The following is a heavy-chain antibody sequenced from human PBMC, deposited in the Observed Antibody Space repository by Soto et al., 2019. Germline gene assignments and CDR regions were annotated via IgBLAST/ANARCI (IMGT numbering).Heavy chain of an antibody. V-gene: IGHV3-23*01. CDR2: ISPSGDT. J-gene: IGHJ4*02. CDR3: ARSGSYSWLPY. CDR1: GFTFSSYA. Sequence: GSLRLSCAASGFTFSSYALSWVRQAPGRGLEWVSSISPSGDTYYADSVNGRFTLSRDNSKNTVYLQMNSLKVEDTALYFCARSGSYSWLPYWGQGTLVTVS. D-gene: IGHD1-26*01.